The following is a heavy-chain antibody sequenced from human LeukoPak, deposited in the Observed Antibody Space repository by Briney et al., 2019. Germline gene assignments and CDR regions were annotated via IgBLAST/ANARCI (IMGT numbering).Heavy chain of an antibody. J-gene: IGHJ3*02. V-gene: IGHV4-59*12. CDR2: IFYSGST. CDR1: GFTFSSYE. CDR3: AKSNGYGLVDI. D-gene: IGHD3-10*01. Sequence: GSLRLSCAASGFTFSSYEMNWIRQPPGKGLEWIGNIFYSGSTYYSPSLRSRVTISLDTSRNQFSLRLNSVTAADTAVYYCAKSNGYGLVDIWGQGTMVTVSS.